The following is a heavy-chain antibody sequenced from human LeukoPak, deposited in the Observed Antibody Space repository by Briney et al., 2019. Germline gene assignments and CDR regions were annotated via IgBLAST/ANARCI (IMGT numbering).Heavy chain of an antibody. CDR3: ARGAYGSGHFDY. CDR1: GGSISSSSYY. J-gene: IGHJ4*02. V-gene: IGHV4-61*02. CDR2: MYTSGST. D-gene: IGHD3-10*01. Sequence: SETLSLTCTVSGGSISSSSYYWGWIRQPAGKGLEWIGRMYTSGSTNYNPSLKSLLTMSVATSKNQFSLRLSSVTAEDTAVYYCARGAYGSGHFDYWGQGTLVTVSS.